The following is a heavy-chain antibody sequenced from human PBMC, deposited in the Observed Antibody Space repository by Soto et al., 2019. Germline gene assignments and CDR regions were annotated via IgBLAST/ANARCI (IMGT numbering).Heavy chain of an antibody. Sequence: QVQLQQWGAGLLKPSETLSLTCAVYRWSLSSFSWGWIRQSPGRGLEWIGEINQSGRTNYNPSLKSRATISVDTSVNQVSLTLSSVTAADTGVYYCASGVVVLPAARSRGVGFDLWGQRTLVTVSS. D-gene: IGHD2-2*01. J-gene: IGHJ5*02. CDR3: ASGVVVLPAARSRGVGFDL. V-gene: IGHV4-34*01. CDR1: RWSLSSFS. CDR2: INQSGRT.